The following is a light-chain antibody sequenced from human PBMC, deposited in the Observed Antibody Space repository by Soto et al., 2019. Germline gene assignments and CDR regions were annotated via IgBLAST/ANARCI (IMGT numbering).Light chain of an antibody. V-gene: IGLV2-11*01. CDR2: DVS. J-gene: IGLJ1*01. Sequence: QSALTQPRSVSGSPGQSVTISCTGTSSDVGGYNYVSWYQQHPGIAPKLMIYDVSKRPSGVPDRFSGSKSGNTASLTISGLQAEDEADYYCCSYAGSGYVFGTGTKLTVL. CDR3: CSYAGSGYV. CDR1: SSDVGGYNY.